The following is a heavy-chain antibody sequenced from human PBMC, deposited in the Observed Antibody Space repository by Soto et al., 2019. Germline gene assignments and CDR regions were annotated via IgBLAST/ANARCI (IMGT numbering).Heavy chain of an antibody. CDR2: ISGSGGST. V-gene: IGHV3-23*01. Sequence: LRRSCSASGFTCSSYAMNWVRQAPGKGLEWVSAISGSGGSTYYADSVKGRFTISRDNSKNTLYLQMNSLRAEDTAVYYCAKGHDYDSSGYWNYWGQGTLVTVSS. J-gene: IGHJ4*02. D-gene: IGHD3-22*01. CDR3: AKGHDYDSSGYWNY. CDR1: GFTCSSYA.